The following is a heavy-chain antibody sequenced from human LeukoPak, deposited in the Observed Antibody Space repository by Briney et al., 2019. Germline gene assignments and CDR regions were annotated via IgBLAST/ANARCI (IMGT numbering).Heavy chain of an antibody. CDR1: GFTFSDYD. V-gene: IGHV3-23*01. Sequence: GGSLRLSCAASGFTFSDYDMSWVRQAPGKGLEWVSSISLSTSGKTYADSVKGRFTISTDKAKNTLYLQMDSLRAEDTAIYYCAKDNRRHYTSGPNPDSLHWGQGALVTVSS. D-gene: IGHD6-19*01. CDR2: ISLSTSGK. CDR3: AKDNRRHYTSGPNPDSLH. J-gene: IGHJ4*02.